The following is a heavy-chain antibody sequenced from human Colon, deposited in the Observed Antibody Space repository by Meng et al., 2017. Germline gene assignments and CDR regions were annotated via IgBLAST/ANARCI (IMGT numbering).Heavy chain of an antibody. V-gene: IGHV4-30-4*01. Sequence: QVQLQESGPGLGKPSQTLSLTCTVSGASVDSGSYHWSWVRQPPGKGLECIGYTYKGRSTYYNPSLKSRVSMSEDTSKNQFSLTLNSVTAADTGVYYCIAYMVGRGGLGSWGQGTLVTVSS. CDR1: GASVDSGSYH. CDR2: TYKGRST. D-gene: IGHD3/OR15-3a*01. CDR3: IAYMVGRGGLGS. J-gene: IGHJ5*02.